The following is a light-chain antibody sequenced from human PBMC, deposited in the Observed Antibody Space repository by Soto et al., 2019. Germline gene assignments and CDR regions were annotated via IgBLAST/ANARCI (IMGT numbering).Light chain of an antibody. V-gene: IGKV1-5*01. CDR2: GAS. Sequence: DIQMTQSPSTLSASVGDRVTLTCRASQTISTWLAWCQQKPGKAPKLLIYGASSLQTGVPSRFSGSGSGTEFTLTISSLQPDDFATYYCQQYNSYSYTFGQGTKLEIK. CDR1: QTISTW. CDR3: QQYNSYSYT. J-gene: IGKJ2*01.